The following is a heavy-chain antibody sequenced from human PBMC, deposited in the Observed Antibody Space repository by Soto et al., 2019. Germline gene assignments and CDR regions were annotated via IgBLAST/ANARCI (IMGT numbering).Heavy chain of an antibody. Sequence: QVQLQQWGAGLVKPSETLSLSCAVYGQSFSGHSWAWIRQPPGKGLEWIGEINESGSTYYNPSLKSRVTISTDTSNNQFSLKRSSVSAEDTAAYFCARGSGIVALPGELEDVNYDYWGQGTLVNVSS. V-gene: IGHV4-34*01. D-gene: IGHD1-1*01. CDR3: ARGSGIVALPGELEDVNYDY. J-gene: IGHJ4*02. CDR1: GQSFSGHS. CDR2: INESGST.